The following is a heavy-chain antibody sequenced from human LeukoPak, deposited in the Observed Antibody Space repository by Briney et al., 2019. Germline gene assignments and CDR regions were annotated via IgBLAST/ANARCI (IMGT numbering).Heavy chain of an antibody. V-gene: IGHV1-69*13. CDR1: EGTFSSYA. CDR2: IIPILRTA. Sequence: SVKVSCRASEGTFSSYAISWVRQVPGQGLEWMGGIIPILRTAKYAQKFQDRVTITADESTSIVYMELSSLRSEDTAVFHCASGRYSYDSPTFFDYWGQGTLVTVSS. J-gene: IGHJ4*02. CDR3: ASGRYSYDSPTFFDY. D-gene: IGHD5-18*01.